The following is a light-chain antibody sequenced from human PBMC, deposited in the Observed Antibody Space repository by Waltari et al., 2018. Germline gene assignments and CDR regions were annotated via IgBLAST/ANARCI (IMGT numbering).Light chain of an antibody. CDR2: DVN. CDR3: SSYTSTSAYV. CDR1: RSDVGGYNH. V-gene: IGLV2-14*03. J-gene: IGLJ1*01. Sequence: QSALTQPASVSGSPGQSITISCTGTRSDVGGYNHVSWYQHHPGKAPTLKIYDVNKRPSGVSNRFSGSKSGNTASLTISGLQAEDEADYYCSSYTSTSAYVFGTGTTVTVL.